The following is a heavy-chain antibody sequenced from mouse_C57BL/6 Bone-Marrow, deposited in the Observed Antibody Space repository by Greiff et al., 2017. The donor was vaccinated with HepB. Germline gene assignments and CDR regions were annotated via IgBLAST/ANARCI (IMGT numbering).Heavy chain of an antibody. Sequence: VKLKQSGAELVRPGASVKLSCKASGYTFTDYYINWVKQRPGQGLEWIARIYPGSGNTYYNEKFKGKATLTAEKSSSTAYMQLSSLTSEDSAVYFCARGGTTVVGFDYWGQGTTLTVSS. CDR3: ARGGTTVVGFDY. V-gene: IGHV1-76*01. CDR2: IYPGSGNT. J-gene: IGHJ2*01. CDR1: GYTFTDYY. D-gene: IGHD1-1*01.